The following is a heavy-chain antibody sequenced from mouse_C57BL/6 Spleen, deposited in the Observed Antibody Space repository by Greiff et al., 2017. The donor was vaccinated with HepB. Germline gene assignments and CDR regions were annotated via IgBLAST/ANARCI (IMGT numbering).Heavy chain of an antibody. CDR3: ARDRGYGSSYFDY. Sequence: EVKLMESEGGLVQPGSSMKLSCTASGFTFSDYYMAWVRQVPEKGLEWVANINYDGSSTYYLDSLKSRFIILRDNAKNILYLQMSSLKSEDTATYYCARDRGYGSSYFDYWGQGTTLTVSS. D-gene: IGHD1-1*01. CDR2: INYDGSST. J-gene: IGHJ2*01. CDR1: GFTFSDYY. V-gene: IGHV5-16*01.